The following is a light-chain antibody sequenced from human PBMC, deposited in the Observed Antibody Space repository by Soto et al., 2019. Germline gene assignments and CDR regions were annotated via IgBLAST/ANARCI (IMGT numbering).Light chain of an antibody. Sequence: DIVMTQSPDSMAVSLGERATIDCKSNQSLLYSTNNKDYLAWYQQKPGQPPKLLIYWASTRESGVPDRFSGSGSGTDFTLTISSLQSEDVATYYCQKYDRAPFTFGPGTKVDIK. CDR3: QKYDRAPFT. V-gene: IGKV4-1*01. J-gene: IGKJ3*01. CDR1: QSLLYSTNNKDY. CDR2: WAS.